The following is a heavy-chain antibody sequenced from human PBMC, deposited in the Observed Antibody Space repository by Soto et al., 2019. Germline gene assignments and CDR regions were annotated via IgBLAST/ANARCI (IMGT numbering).Heavy chain of an antibody. D-gene: IGHD3-16*02. Sequence: QVQLQESGPGLVKPSETLSLTCTVSGGSISSYYWSWIRQPPGKGLEWIGYIYYSGSTNYNPSLRSRVPLSVDTSKNQFYLKLSSVTAADTAVYYCARVNDYSWGSYRLSYYYYMDVWGKGTTVTVSS. V-gene: IGHV4-59*01. J-gene: IGHJ6*03. CDR3: ARVNDYSWGSYRLSYYYYMDV. CDR2: IYYSGST. CDR1: GGSISSYY.